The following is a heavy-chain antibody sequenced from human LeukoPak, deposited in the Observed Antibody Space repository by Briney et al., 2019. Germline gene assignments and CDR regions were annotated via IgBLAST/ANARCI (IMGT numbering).Heavy chain of an antibody. V-gene: IGHV4-39*01. J-gene: IGHJ1*01. Sequence: SETLSLTCSVSGVSISSTTHYWGWIRQPPGKGLEWIGSINYSGGTSYNPSLKSRLTISRDTTKNQFSLKLSSVTAADTAVYHCARHPYFDGVAYWGLGTLVTVSS. D-gene: IGHD3-9*01. CDR2: INYSGGT. CDR1: GVSISSTTHY. CDR3: ARHPYFDGVAY.